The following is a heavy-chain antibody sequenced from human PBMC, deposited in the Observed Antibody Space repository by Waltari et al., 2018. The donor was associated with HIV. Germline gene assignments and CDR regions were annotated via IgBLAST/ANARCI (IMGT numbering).Heavy chain of an antibody. CDR3: TRDLSLVVVAAPFDY. CDR1: GFTFGDYA. D-gene: IGHD2-15*01. CDR2: IRSKAYGGTT. Sequence: EVQLVESGGGLVQPGRSLRLSCTASGFTFGDYAMSWFRQAPGKGLEWVGFIRSKAYGGTTEYAASVKGRFTISRDDSKSIAYLQMNSLKTEDTAVYYCTRDLSLVVVAAPFDYWGQGTLVTVSS. J-gene: IGHJ4*02. V-gene: IGHV3-49*03.